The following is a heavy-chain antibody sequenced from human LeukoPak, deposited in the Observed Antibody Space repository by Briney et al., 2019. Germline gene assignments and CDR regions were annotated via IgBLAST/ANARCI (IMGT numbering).Heavy chain of an antibody. J-gene: IGHJ3*02. D-gene: IGHD3/OR15-3a*01. CDR3: ARTWTPGGDAFDI. CDR1: GGSFSGYY. CDR2: IYQTGRT. Sequence: SETLSLTCAVYGGSFSGYYWGWIRQPPGKGLEWIGNIYQTGRTYYNPSLKSRVTISLDTSKNQFSLKLSSVTAADTAVYYCARTWTPGGDAFDIWGQGTMVIVSS. V-gene: IGHV4-34*01.